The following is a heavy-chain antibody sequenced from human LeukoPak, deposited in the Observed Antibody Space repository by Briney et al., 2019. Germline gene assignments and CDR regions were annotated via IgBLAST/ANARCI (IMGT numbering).Heavy chain of an antibody. CDR1: AASISNYY. D-gene: IGHD3-22*01. CDR3: ASPRSGYRYTFDY. CDR2: ISTSGST. Sequence: SETLSLTCAVSAASISNYYWSWIRQAPGKGLEWIGYISTSGSTNYNPSLKSRVSISLDTSKNRFSLNLNFVTAADTAVYYCASPRSGYRYTFDYWGQGTLVTVSS. J-gene: IGHJ4*02. V-gene: IGHV4-4*09.